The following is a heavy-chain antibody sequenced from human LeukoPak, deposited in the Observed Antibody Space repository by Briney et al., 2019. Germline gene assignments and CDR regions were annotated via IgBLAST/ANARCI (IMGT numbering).Heavy chain of an antibody. CDR3: ARHGKTWFGEYPRPYKWFDL. D-gene: IGHD3-10*01. CDR2: VYSSGTT. CDR1: GDSVGRDF. V-gene: IGHV4-59*08. Sequence: SETLSLICTVSGDSVGRDFWSWIRQPPGKGLEWVGYVYSSGTTNYSPSLKSRVTISLDTSNNEVSLELSSATAADTAVYYCARHGKTWFGEYPRPYKWFDLWGQGTLVSVSS. J-gene: IGHJ5*02.